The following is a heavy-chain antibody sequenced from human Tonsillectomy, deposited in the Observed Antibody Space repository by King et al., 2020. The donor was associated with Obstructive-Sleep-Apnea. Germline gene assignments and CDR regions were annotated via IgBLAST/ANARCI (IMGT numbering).Heavy chain of an antibody. V-gene: IGHV4-31*03. CDR2: IYYTGST. Sequence: VQLQESGPGLVKPSQTLSLTCTVSGGSISRGGYHWTWIRQHPGKGLEWIGYIYYTGSTYYNPSLKSRVTISVDGSRDQLSLKLSPVTAEDTAVYYCARDRGESGGYCSTASCRARDDDFDIWGQGTMVTVSS. CDR1: GGSISRGGYH. D-gene: IGHD2-2*01. CDR3: ARDRGESGGYCSTASCRARDDDFDI. J-gene: IGHJ3*02.